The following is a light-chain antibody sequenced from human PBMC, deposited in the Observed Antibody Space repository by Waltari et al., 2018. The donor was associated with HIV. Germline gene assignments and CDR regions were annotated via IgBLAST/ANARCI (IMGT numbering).Light chain of an antibody. V-gene: IGKV1-5*03. CDR2: KAS. J-gene: IGKJ1*01. CDR3: QEYNTYTGT. CDR1: QSIVLW. Sequence: DIQMTQSPSTLSASVGDRVTITCRASQSIVLWLAWYQQKPGKAPKLLIYKASSLHTGVPSRFSGSGSGTEFTLTISSLQPVDFATYYCQEYNTYTGTFGQGTKVEVK.